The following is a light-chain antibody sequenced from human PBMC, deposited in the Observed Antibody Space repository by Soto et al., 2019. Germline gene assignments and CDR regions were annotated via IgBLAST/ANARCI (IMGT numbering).Light chain of an antibody. Sequence: EIGLTQSPGTLSLSPGERATLSCRASQNVDTKYLAWYQFKPGQAPRLLIYGASTRATGIPARFSGSGSGTEFTLTISSLQSEDFAVYYCQQYNNWPQTFGQGTKVDI. CDR3: QQYNNWPQT. CDR1: QNVDTKY. V-gene: IGKV3-15*01. J-gene: IGKJ1*01. CDR2: GAS.